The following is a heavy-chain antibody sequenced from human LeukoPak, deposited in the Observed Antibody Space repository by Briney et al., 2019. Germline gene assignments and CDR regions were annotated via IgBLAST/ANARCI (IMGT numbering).Heavy chain of an antibody. Sequence: GGSLRLSCAVSGITLSNYGMSWIRQAPGKGVEWVAGISGSGGSTYYADSVKGRFTISRHNPKNTLYLQMNSLRAEDTAVYFCAKRGVVIRVILVGFHKEAYYFESWGQGALVTVSS. CDR2: ISGSGGST. J-gene: IGHJ4*02. V-gene: IGHV3-23*01. D-gene: IGHD3/OR15-3a*01. CDR3: AKRGVVIRVILVGFHKEAYYFES. CDR1: GITLSNYG.